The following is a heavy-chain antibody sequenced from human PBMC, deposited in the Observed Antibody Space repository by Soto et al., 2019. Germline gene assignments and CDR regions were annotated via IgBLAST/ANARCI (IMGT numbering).Heavy chain of an antibody. D-gene: IGHD1-1*01. CDR3: ARYTTGGTGFDY. J-gene: IGHJ4*02. Sequence: QVQLQESGPGLVKPSETLSLTCTVSGGSVRSGSYYWSWIRQPPGKGLEWIGYISYSGSTNYNSSLKSRVIISKDTSENQFSLKLTSVTAADTAVYYCARYTTGGTGFDYWGQGTLVTVSS. CDR2: ISYSGST. V-gene: IGHV4-61*01. CDR1: GGSVRSGSYY.